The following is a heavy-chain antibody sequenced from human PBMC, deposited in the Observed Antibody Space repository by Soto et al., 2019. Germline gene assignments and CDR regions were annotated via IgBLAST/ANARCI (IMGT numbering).Heavy chain of an antibody. V-gene: IGHV3-23*01. D-gene: IGHD6-19*01. J-gene: IGHJ4*02. CDR3: AKAASGWFRFDY. CDR1: GFTLTSYA. CDR2: ISGSGAST. Sequence: GGSLRLSCAASGFTLTSYAMSWVRQAPGKGLEWLLAISGSGASTYYADSVKGRFTISRDNSKNTLYLQMNSLRAEDTAVYYCAKAASGWFRFDYWGQGTLVTVSS.